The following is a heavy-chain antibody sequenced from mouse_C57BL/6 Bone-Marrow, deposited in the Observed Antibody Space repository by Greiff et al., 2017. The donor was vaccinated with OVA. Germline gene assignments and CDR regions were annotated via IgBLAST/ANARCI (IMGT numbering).Heavy chain of an antibody. D-gene: IGHD1-1*01. V-gene: IGHV14-2*01. CDR2: IDPEDGET. J-gene: IGHJ4*01. CDR3: ARAYYGSSHYAMDY. CDR1: GFNIKDYY. Sequence: EVKLMESGAELVKPGASVKLSCTASGFNIKDYYMHWVKQRTEQGLEWIGRIDPEDGETKYAPKFQGKAPITADTSSNTAYLQLSSLTSEDTAVDYCARAYYGSSHYAMDYWGQGTSVTVSS.